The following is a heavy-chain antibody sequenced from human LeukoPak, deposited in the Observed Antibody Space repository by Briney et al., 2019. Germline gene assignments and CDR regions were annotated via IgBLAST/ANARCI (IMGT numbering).Heavy chain of an antibody. CDR3: TTRRQDGW. CDR1: GFTFSDAW. Sequence: GGSLRLSCVGSGFTFSDAWMSWVRQAPGKGLEWVGRIKSKSDGGTIDYAAPVKGRFTISRDDSRNTLYLQMNSLKTEDTAVHYCTTRRQDGWWGQGTLVTVS. CDR2: IKSKSDGGTI. J-gene: IGHJ4*02. D-gene: IGHD2-15*01. V-gene: IGHV3-15*01.